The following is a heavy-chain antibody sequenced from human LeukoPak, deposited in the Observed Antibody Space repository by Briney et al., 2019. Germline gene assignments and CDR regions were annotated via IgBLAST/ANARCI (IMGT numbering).Heavy chain of an antibody. J-gene: IGHJ3*02. Sequence: GESLKISCKGSGYSFTSYWIGWVRQMPGKGLEWMGVIYPDDSDTRHSPSFQGQVTIAADKSISTAYLQWGSLEASDTAIYYCARAAYCSSTSCYIGAGIDAFDIWGQGTMVTVSS. CDR2: IYPDDSDT. V-gene: IGHV5-51*01. D-gene: IGHD2-2*02. CDR1: GYSFTSYW. CDR3: ARAAYCSSTSCYIGAGIDAFDI.